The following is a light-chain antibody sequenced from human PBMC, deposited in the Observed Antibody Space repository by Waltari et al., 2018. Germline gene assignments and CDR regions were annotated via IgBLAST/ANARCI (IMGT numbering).Light chain of an antibody. V-gene: IGKV1-27*01. CDR1: QGISNY. J-gene: IGKJ3*01. CDR3: QKYDRVPPFT. Sequence: DIQMTQSPSSLSASVGDRVTITCRASQGISNYLAWYQQKPGQAPNLLIYTASTLQSGVPSRFSGSGSGTDFTLTISSLQPEDVATYYCQKYDRVPPFTFGPGTKVEVK. CDR2: TAS.